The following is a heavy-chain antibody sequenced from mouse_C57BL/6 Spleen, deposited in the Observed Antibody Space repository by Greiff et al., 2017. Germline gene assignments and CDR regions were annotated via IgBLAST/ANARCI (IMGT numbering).Heavy chain of an antibody. CDR1: GYAFSSSW. CDR2: IYPGDGDT. V-gene: IGHV1-82*01. Sequence: VQVVESGPELVKPGASVQISCKASGYAFSSSWMNWVKQRPGKGLEWIGRIYPGDGDTNYNGKFKGKATLTADKSSSTAYMQLSSLTSEDSAVYFCAREDYARGFAYWGQGTLVTVSA. CDR3: AREDYARGFAY. J-gene: IGHJ3*01. D-gene: IGHD2-4*01.